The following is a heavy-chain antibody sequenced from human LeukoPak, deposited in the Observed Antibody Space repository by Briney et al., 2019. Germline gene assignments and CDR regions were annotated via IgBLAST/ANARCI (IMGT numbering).Heavy chain of an antibody. D-gene: IGHD2-21*02. CDR3: PSDSGLVTAAFDY. Sequence: PGVSLRRSSVATAYSVGNYYMTRVRQTSQLVVDWDSYIKSSGTTIHYAYSVKGRFTISEDNAKNSLYIPMNSPTVEDVPTYYRPSDSGLVTAAFDYWGQGTLVTVSS. J-gene: IGHJ4*02. V-gene: IGHV3-11*04. CDR1: AYSVGNYY. CDR2: IKSSGTTI.